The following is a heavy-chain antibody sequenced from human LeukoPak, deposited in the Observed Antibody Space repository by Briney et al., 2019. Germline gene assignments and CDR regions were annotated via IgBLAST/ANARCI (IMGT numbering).Heavy chain of an antibody. J-gene: IGHJ4*02. Sequence: ASVKVSCKASGYTFTSYYMHWVRQAPGQGLEWMGIINPSGGSTSYAQKFQGRVTMTRNTSISTAYMELSSLRSEDTAVYYCAREYYYDSSGYSDWGQGTLVTVSS. D-gene: IGHD3-22*01. CDR1: GYTFTSYY. CDR3: AREYYYDSSGYSD. CDR2: INPSGGST. V-gene: IGHV1-46*01.